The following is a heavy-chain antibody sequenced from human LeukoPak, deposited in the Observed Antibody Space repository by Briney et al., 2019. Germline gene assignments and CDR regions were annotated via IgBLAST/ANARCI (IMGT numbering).Heavy chain of an antibody. J-gene: IGHJ4*02. D-gene: IGHD1-14*01. Sequence: GGSLRLSCAASGLTLSPYWMHWVRQAPGKGLVWVSHISTDGTATTYAGSVKGRFTISRDNAKSTLYLQMNSLRAEDTAVYYCVRDSNLSFDYWGQGSLVTVSS. CDR2: ISTDGTAT. V-gene: IGHV3-74*01. CDR1: GLTLSPYW. CDR3: VRDSNLSFDY.